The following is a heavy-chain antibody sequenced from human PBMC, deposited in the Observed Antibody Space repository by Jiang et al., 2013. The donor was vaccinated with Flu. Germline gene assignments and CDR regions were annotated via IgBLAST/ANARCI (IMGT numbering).Heavy chain of an antibody. CDR3: ARSPSNYDFWSGYSPILGYFDY. J-gene: IGHJ4*02. V-gene: IGHV4-59*01. Sequence: GSGLVKPSETLSLTCTVSGGSISSYYWSWIRQPPGKGLEWIGYIYYSGSTNYNPSLKSRVTISVDTSKNQFSLKLSSVTAADTAVYYCARSPSNYDFWSGYSPILGYFDYWGQGTLVTVSS. D-gene: IGHD3-3*01. CDR2: IYYSGST. CDR1: GGSISSYY.